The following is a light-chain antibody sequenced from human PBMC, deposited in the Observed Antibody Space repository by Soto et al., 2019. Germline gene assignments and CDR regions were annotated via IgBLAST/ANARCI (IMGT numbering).Light chain of an antibody. CDR1: QGISNY. V-gene: IGKV1-27*01. Sequence: DIQMTQSPSSLSASVGDRVTITCRASQGISNYLAWYQQKPGKVPKLLIYAASTLQSGVPARFSGSGSGTDFTLTISRLQPEDCATYYSQKYNSAPWTFGQGTKVEIK. CDR3: QKYNSAPWT. CDR2: AAS. J-gene: IGKJ1*01.